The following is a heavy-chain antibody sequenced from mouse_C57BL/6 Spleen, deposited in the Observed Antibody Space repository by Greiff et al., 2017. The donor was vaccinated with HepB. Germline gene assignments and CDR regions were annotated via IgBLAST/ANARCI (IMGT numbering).Heavy chain of an antibody. D-gene: IGHD1-1*02. CDR2: IDPSDSET. V-gene: IGHV1-52*01. CDR1: GYTFTSYW. Sequence: QVQLQQPGAELVRPGSSVKLSCKASGYTFTSYWMHWVKQRPIQGLEWIGNIDPSDSETHYNQKFKDKATLTVDKSSSTAYMQLSSLTSEDSAVYYCAVLWRYAMDYWGQGTSVTVSS. CDR3: AVLWRYAMDY. J-gene: IGHJ4*01.